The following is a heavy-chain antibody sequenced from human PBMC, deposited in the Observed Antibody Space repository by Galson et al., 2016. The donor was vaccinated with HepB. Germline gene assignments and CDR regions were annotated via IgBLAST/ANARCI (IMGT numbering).Heavy chain of an antibody. CDR1: EFTFSSYA. Sequence: SLRLSCAASEFTFSSYAMSWVRQAPGKGLEWASGITGSGGITLHADSVKGRFTISRDNSKSTLYLQMNSLRAEDTAVYYCAKVFGTGFWSGYDYWGQGTLVTVSS. CDR2: ITGSGGIT. CDR3: AKVFGTGFWSGYDY. V-gene: IGHV3-23*01. D-gene: IGHD3-3*01. J-gene: IGHJ4*02.